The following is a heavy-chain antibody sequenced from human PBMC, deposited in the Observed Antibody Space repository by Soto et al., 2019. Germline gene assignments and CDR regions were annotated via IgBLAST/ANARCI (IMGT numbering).Heavy chain of an antibody. J-gene: IGHJ4*02. CDR2: TYYRSKWYN. D-gene: IGHD3-10*01. Sequence: SQTLSLTCAISGDSVSSNSAAWNWIRQSPSRGLEWLGRTYYRSKWYNDYAVSVKSRITINPDTSKNQFSLQLNSVTPEDTAVYYCARGFTYTTLYYGSGSYYDYWGQGTLVTVSS. CDR1: GDSVSSNSAA. V-gene: IGHV6-1*01. CDR3: ARGFTYTTLYYGSGSYYDY.